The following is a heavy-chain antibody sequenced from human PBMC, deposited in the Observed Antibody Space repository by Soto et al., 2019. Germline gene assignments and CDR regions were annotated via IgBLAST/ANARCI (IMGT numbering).Heavy chain of an antibody. Sequence: QVQLVQSGAEVKKPGSSVKVSCKASGDTFSSYAISWVRQAPGQGLEWMGGIIPIFGTANYAQKFQGRVTITADESTSTAYMELSSLRSEDTAVYYCARGGQSYYYDSSGYYSPWGQGTLVTVSS. CDR3: ARGGQSYYYDSSGYYSP. D-gene: IGHD3-22*01. V-gene: IGHV1-69*01. CDR2: IIPIFGTA. J-gene: IGHJ5*02. CDR1: GDTFSSYA.